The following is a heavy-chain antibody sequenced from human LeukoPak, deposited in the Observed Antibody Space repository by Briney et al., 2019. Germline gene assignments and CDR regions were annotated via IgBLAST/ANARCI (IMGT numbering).Heavy chain of an antibody. CDR2: ISHSGST. CDR1: GGSLSGYY. D-gene: IGHD3-10*01. J-gene: IGHJ5*02. CDR3: ARVDGYSYVSGNFYNYWFDP. V-gene: IGHV4-34*01. Sequence: SETLSLTCAVYGGSLSGYYWSWIRQPPGKGLEWIGKISHSGSTNYNASLESRVTISLDSFKNQFSLKLTSVTAADTAVYYCARVDGYSYVSGNFYNYWFDPWGQGTLVTVSS.